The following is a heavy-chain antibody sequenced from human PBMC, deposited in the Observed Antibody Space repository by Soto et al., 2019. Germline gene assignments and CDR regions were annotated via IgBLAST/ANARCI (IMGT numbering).Heavy chain of an antibody. J-gene: IGHJ6*02. CDR1: GGSISSGGYY. CDR3: ARDLQRVVRGVKWYGMDV. V-gene: IGHV4-31*03. CDR2: IYYSGST. D-gene: IGHD3-10*01. Sequence: QVQLQESGPGLVKPSQTLSLTCTVSGGSISSGGYYWSWIRQHPGKVLEWIGYIYYSGSTYYNPSLKSRVTISVGTSKTQFSLKLSPVTAADTAVYYCARDLQRVVRGVKWYGMDVWGQGTTVTVSS.